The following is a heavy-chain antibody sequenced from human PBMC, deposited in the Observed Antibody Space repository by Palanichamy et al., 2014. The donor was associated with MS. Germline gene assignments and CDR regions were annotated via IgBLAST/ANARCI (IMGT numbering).Heavy chain of an antibody. Sequence: GDGRTTNYADSVKGRFTISRDNAKNTLHLQMNSLRAEDTAVYYCVRDHYGMDVWGQGTTVTV. J-gene: IGHJ6*02. CDR2: GDGRTT. CDR3: VRDHYGMDV. V-gene: IGHV3-74*01.